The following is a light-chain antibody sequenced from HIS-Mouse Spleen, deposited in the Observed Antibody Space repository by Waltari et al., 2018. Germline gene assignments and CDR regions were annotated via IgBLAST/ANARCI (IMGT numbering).Light chain of an antibody. J-gene: IGLJ3*02. CDR1: SSDGGGYNY. Sequence: QSALTQPASVSGSPGQSITISCTGTSSDGGGYNYDSWYQQHPGKAPKLMIYDVSNRPSGVSNRFSGSKSGNTASLTISGLQAEDEADYYCSSYTSSSTLFGGGTKLTVL. V-gene: IGLV2-14*03. CDR2: DVS. CDR3: SSYTSSSTL.